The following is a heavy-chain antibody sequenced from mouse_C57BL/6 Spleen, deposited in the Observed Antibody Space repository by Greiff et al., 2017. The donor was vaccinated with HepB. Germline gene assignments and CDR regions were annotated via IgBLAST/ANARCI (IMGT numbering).Heavy chain of an antibody. V-gene: IGHV3-1*01. CDR2: ISYSGST. D-gene: IGHD3-2*02. J-gene: IGHJ2*01. CDR3: ARAQLRLPSFDY. Sequence: EVQVVESGPGMVKPSQSLSLTCTVTGYSITSGYDWHWIRHFPGNKLEWMGYISYSGSTNYNPSLKSRISITHDTSKNHFFLKLNSVTTEDTATYYCARAQLRLPSFDYWGQGTTLTVSS. CDR1: GYSITSGYD.